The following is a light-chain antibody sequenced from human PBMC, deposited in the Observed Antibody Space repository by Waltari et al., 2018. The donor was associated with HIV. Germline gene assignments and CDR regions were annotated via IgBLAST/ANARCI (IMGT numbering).Light chain of an antibody. CDR1: NTNIGINY. Sequence: QSVVTQPPSASGTPGQRVTISCSGSNTNIGINYVYWYQQLPGTAPKLLIYRVNQRPSGVPARFAGSKSGTSASLAISGLQSEDEAEYYCAAWDDSLRSLVFGGGTKLTVL. V-gene: IGLV1-47*01. J-gene: IGLJ3*02. CDR2: RVN. CDR3: AAWDDSLRSLV.